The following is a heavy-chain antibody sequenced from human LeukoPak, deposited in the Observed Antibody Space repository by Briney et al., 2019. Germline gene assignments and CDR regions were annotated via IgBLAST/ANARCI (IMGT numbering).Heavy chain of an antibody. Sequence: GGSLRLSCAASGFTFTSYTMSWVRQAPGKGLEWVSTISGSGSSAYYADSVKGRFTISRDNSKNTLYLQMSSLRAEDTAVYYCARAFYCSGGICYYYYWGQGTLVTVSS. CDR3: ARAFYCSGGICYYYY. D-gene: IGHD2-15*01. CDR1: GFTFTSYT. J-gene: IGHJ4*02. V-gene: IGHV3-23*01. CDR2: ISGSGSSA.